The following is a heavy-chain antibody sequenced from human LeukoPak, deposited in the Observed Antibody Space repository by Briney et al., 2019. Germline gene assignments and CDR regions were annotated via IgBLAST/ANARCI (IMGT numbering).Heavy chain of an antibody. CDR3: AKEAGLDV. CDR2: ISSSSSYI. J-gene: IGHJ3*01. V-gene: IGHV3-21*01. Sequence: GGSLRLSCAASGFTFSSYSMNWVRQAPGKGLEWVSSISSSSSYIYYADSVKGRFIISRDNSKKILYLQMNSLRVEDTAMYYCAKEAGLDVWGQGAMVIVSS. CDR1: GFTFSSYS.